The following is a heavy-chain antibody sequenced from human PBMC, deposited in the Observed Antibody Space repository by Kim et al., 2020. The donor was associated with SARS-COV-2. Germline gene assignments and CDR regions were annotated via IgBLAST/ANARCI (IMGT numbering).Heavy chain of an antibody. V-gene: IGHV3-33*06. D-gene: IGHD3-22*01. CDR1: GFAFSNFA. J-gene: IGHJ4*02. CDR2: IWHDGSNK. CDR3: AKDDYDSSGYPDY. Sequence: GGSLRLSCAASGFAFSNFAMHWVRQAPGKGLEWVAVIWHDGSNKYYADSVKGRFTISRDNSKNTLYLQMNSLRAEDTAVYHCAKDDYDSSGYPDYWGQGTLVTVSS.